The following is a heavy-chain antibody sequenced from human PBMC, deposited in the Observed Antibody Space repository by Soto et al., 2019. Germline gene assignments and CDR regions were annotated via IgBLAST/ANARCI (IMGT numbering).Heavy chain of an antibody. Sequence: SSETLSLTCTVSGGSISSGGYYWSWIRQHPGKGLEWIGYIYYSGSTYYNPSLKSRVTISVDTSKNQFSLKLSSVTAADTAVYYCARSLRPYYFDYWGQGTLVTVSS. V-gene: IGHV4-31*03. D-gene: IGHD4-17*01. CDR1: GGSISSGGYY. J-gene: IGHJ4*02. CDR2: IYYSGST. CDR3: ARSLRPYYFDY.